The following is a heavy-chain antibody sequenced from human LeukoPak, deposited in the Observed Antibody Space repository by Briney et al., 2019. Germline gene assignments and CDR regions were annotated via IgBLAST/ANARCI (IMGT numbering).Heavy chain of an antibody. CDR3: ASQPTYYYYMDV. Sequence: GGSLRLSCAASGFTFSSYSMNWVRQAPGKGLEWVSYISSSGSTIYYADSVKGRFTISRDNAKHSLYLQMNSLRAEDTAVYYCASQPTYYYYMDVWGKGTTVTISS. CDR2: ISSSGSTI. D-gene: IGHD1-1*01. CDR1: GFTFSSYS. V-gene: IGHV3-48*04. J-gene: IGHJ6*03.